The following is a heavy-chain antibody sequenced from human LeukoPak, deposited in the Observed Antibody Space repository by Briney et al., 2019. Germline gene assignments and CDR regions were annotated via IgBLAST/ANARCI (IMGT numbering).Heavy chain of an antibody. D-gene: IGHD6-13*01. CDR2: IYHSGST. CDR1: GGSISSGGYY. Sequence: SSETLSLTCTVSGGSISSGGYYWSWIRQPPGKGLEWIGYIYHSGSTYYNPSLKSRVTISVDTSKNQFSLKLSSVTAADTAVYYCARRVRSSSPIDHWGQGTLVTVSS. CDR3: ARRVRSSSPIDH. J-gene: IGHJ4*02. V-gene: IGHV4-30-2*03.